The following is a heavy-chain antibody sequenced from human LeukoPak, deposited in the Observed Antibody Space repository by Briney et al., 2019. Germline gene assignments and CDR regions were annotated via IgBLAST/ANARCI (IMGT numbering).Heavy chain of an antibody. Sequence: PGGSLRLSCAASGFTFSNYWMHWVRQAPGKGLEWVSGISWNSGSIGYADSVKGRFTISRDNAKNSLYLQMNSLRAEDTAVYYCARITYYYDGSGYYLAGGVDYWGQGTLVTVSS. CDR2: ISWNSGSI. D-gene: IGHD3-22*01. J-gene: IGHJ4*02. CDR1: GFTFSNYW. CDR3: ARITYYYDGSGYYLAGGVDY. V-gene: IGHV3-9*01.